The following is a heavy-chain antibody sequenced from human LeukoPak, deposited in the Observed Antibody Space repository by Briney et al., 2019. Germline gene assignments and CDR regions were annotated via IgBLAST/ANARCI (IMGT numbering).Heavy chain of an antibody. Sequence: GGSLRLSCAASGFTFSSYAMSWVRQAPGKGLEWVSAISGSGGSTYYADSVKGRFTISRDNAKNSLYLQMNSLRAEDTAVYYCARVDTAMVTRDFDYWGQGTLVTVSS. CDR3: ARVDTAMVTRDFDY. CDR1: GFTFSSYA. D-gene: IGHD5-18*01. J-gene: IGHJ4*02. V-gene: IGHV3-23*01. CDR2: ISGSGGST.